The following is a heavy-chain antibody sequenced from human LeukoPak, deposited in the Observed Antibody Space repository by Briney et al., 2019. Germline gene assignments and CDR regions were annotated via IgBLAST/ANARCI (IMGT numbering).Heavy chain of an antibody. J-gene: IGHJ4*02. CDR3: ATGLGRPEAYYYDSRGLDFDY. D-gene: IGHD3-22*01. V-gene: IGHV1-18*01. CDR1: GYTFTSYG. Sequence: ASVKVSCKASGYTFTSYGISWVRQAPGQGLEWMGWISAYNGNTNYAQKLQGRVTMTTDTSTDTAYMELSSLRSEDTAVYYCATGLGRPEAYYYDSRGLDFDYWGQGTLVTVSS. CDR2: ISAYNGNT.